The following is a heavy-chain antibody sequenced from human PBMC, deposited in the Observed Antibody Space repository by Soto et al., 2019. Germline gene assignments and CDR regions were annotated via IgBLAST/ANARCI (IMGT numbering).Heavy chain of an antibody. J-gene: IGHJ4*02. CDR2: IYHSGNT. V-gene: IGHV4-59*01. CDR1: GDSISSYY. CDR3: ARDQGIASSGPFDY. Sequence: PSETLSLTCTVSGDSISSYYWTWIRQAPGKGLEWIGFIYHSGNTNYNPSLKSRVTMSIDTSKSQLPLKLNSVTVADTAVYYCARDQGIASSGPFDYWGQGTLVTVSS. D-gene: IGHD6-13*01.